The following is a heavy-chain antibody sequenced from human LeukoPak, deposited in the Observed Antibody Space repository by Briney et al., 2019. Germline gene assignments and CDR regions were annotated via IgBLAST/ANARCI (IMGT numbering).Heavy chain of an antibody. CDR1: GGSISSYY. V-gene: IGHV4-4*07. Sequence: SETLSLTCTVSGGSISSYYWSWIRQPAGKGLEWIGRIYTSGRTNYNPSLQSRVTMSVDTSKNHFSLRLSSVTAADTAVYYCARDSLTDDILTGFYQYYGMDVWGQGTTVTVSS. D-gene: IGHD3-9*01. J-gene: IGHJ6*02. CDR2: IYTSGRT. CDR3: ARDSLTDDILTGFYQYYGMDV.